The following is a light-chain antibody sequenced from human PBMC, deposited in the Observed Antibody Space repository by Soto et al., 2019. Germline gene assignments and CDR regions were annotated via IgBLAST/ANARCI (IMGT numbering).Light chain of an antibody. V-gene: IGKV1-5*01. J-gene: IGKJ5*01. Sequence: DIQMTQSPSTLSASVGDRVTITCRASQSISNWLAWYQQKPGKAPNLLTYDASTLENGVPSRFSGSGSGTEFTLTISSLQPDDFATYYCQHYSTYSITFGQGTRLEIE. CDR1: QSISNW. CDR2: DAS. CDR3: QHYSTYSIT.